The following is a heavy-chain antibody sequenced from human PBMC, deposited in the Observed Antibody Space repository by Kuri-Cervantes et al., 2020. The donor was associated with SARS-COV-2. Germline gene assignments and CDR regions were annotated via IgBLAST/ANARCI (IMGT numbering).Heavy chain of an antibody. Sequence: ESLKISCGVSGASFGNYHWSWVRQPPGKGLEWIGDINYSGTTNYNPSLKSRVTISVDPSKNLFSLNLTSVTAADTAMYYCARLRRHNDGWFATGYYMDVWGKGTTVTVSS. D-gene: IGHD6-19*01. CDR2: INYSGTT. CDR1: GASFGNYH. J-gene: IGHJ6*03. V-gene: IGHV4-34*01. CDR3: ARLRRHNDGWFATGYYMDV.